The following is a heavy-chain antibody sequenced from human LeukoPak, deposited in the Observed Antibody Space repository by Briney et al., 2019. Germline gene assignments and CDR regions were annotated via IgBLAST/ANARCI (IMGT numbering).Heavy chain of an antibody. V-gene: IGHV4-31*03. Sequence: SETLSLTCTVSGGSISSGGYYWSWIRQHPGKGLEWIGYIYYSGSTYYNPSLKSRVTISVDTSKNQFSLKLSSVTAADTAVYYCARGRVVVARGAFDIWGQGTMVTVSS. J-gene: IGHJ3*02. D-gene: IGHD3-22*01. CDR2: IYYSGST. CDR1: GGSISSGGYY. CDR3: ARGRVVVARGAFDI.